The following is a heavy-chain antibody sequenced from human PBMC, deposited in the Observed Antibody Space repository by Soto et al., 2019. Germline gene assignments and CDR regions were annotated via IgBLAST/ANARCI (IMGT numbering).Heavy chain of an antibody. Sequence: QVQLQESGPGLVKPSQTLSLTCIVSGASLSSGDYYWSWIRQPPGKGLEWIAFIYYNGNNFYNPSLKRRVTIAIDTSNNQFSLTVRSVTAADTAVYYCARERRGGDSNGGVDYWGKGTLVTVSS. D-gene: IGHD2-21*02. J-gene: IGHJ4*02. V-gene: IGHV4-30-4*01. CDR3: ARERRGGDSNGGVDY. CDR2: IYYNGNN. CDR1: GASLSSGDYY.